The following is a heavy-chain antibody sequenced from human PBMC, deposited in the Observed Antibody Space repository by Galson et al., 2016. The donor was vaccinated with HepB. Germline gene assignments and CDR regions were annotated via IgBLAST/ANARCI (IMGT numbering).Heavy chain of an antibody. CDR2: MNPNSGDT. Sequence: SVKVSCKASGYTFTSYDLNWVRQATGQGLEWLGWMNPNSGDTGYAQKFQGRVTLTRSTSLRTAYMELRSLTAEDTAVSYCARDYGCNSGWFDPWGQGTLVTVSS. CDR3: ARDYGCNSGWFDP. CDR1: GYTFTSYD. V-gene: IGHV1-8*01. J-gene: IGHJ5*02. D-gene: IGHD4-23*01.